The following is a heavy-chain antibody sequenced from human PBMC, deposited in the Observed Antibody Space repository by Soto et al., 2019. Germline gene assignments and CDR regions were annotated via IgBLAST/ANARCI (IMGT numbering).Heavy chain of an antibody. CDR1: GYTFTDYY. J-gene: IGHJ4*02. V-gene: IGHV1-2*04. D-gene: IGHD2-21*02. CDR3: ARGPHIVVVTAIPLAY. Sequence: QVRLVQSGAEVKKPGASVKVSCQASGYTFTDYYMHWVRQAPGQGLEWMGWINPNTGVTNCAQKFQGWVTMTRDTSISTAYMQLSRLRSDDTAVYYCARGPHIVVVTAIPLAYWGQGTLVTVSS. CDR2: INPNTGVT.